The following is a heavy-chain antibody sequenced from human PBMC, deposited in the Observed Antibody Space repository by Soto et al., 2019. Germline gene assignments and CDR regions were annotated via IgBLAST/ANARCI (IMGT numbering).Heavy chain of an antibody. Sequence: EAQILESGGDLVRPGGSLRLSCSVSGFSFSDYAMNWVRQAPGKGLEWVSAVSGRGDGIFFSDYLKGRFSISRDNSKNTVYLQMNNLRVEDTAVYYCAKDVVEVIPYYGMDVWGRGTTVGVSS. D-gene: IGHD3-16*02. J-gene: IGHJ6*02. CDR2: VSGRGDGI. CDR3: AKDVVEVIPYYGMDV. V-gene: IGHV3-23*01. CDR1: GFSFSDYA.